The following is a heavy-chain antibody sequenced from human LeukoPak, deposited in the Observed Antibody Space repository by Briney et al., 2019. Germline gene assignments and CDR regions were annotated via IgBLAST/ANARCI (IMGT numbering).Heavy chain of an antibody. V-gene: IGHV1-2*02. Sequence: WASVKVSCKASGYTFTGYYMHWVRQAPGQGLEWMGWINPNSGGTNYAQKFQGRVTMTRDTSISTAYMELSRLRSDDTAVYYCARVGVRGVIECDSARWFDPWGQGTLVTVSS. J-gene: IGHJ5*02. D-gene: IGHD3-10*01. CDR2: INPNSGGT. CDR1: GYTFTGYY. CDR3: ARVGVRGVIECDSARWFDP.